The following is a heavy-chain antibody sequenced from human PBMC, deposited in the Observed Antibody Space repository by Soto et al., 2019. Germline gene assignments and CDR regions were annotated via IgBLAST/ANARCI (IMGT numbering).Heavy chain of an antibody. V-gene: IGHV4-34*01. D-gene: IGHD1-26*01. Sequence: PSETLSLTCAAYGGSFSGYIWTWIRQTPGKGLQWIGQINHSGSSIYNPSLKNRVTISTMSNNKFSLELSSVTAADTAVYYCTRGLFSGSSYSGSWYYFDSWGQGTMITSPQ. CDR3: TRGLFSGSSYSGSWYYFDS. CDR2: INHSGSS. CDR1: GGSFSGYI. J-gene: IGHJ4*02.